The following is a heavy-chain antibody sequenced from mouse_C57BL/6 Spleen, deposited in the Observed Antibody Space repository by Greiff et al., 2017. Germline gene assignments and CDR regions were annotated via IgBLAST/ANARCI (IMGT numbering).Heavy chain of an antibody. CDR2: IYPGDGDT. D-gene: IGHD1-1*01. CDR3: ARPHYYGPYYFDD. V-gene: IGHV1-82*01. CDR1: GYAFSSSW. J-gene: IGHJ2*01. Sequence: VQLQQSGPELVKPGASVKISCKASGYAFSSSWMNWVKQRPGKGLEWIGRIYPGDGDTNYNGKFKGKATLTADKSSSTAYMQLSSLTSEDSAVYFCARPHYYGPYYFDDWGQGTTLTVSS.